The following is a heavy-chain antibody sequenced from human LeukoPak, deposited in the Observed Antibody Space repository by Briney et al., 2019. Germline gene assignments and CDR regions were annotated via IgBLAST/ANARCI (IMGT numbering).Heavy chain of an antibody. CDR3: AREIKSTVVRGVISYGMDV. J-gene: IGHJ6*02. D-gene: IGHD3-10*01. Sequence: GASVKVSCKASGGTFSSYAISWVRQAPGQGLEWMGRIIPILGIANYAQKFQGRVTITADKSTSTAYMELSSLRSEDTAVYYCAREIKSTVVRGVISYGMDVWGQGTTVTVSS. CDR1: GGTFSSYA. CDR2: IIPILGIA. V-gene: IGHV1-69*04.